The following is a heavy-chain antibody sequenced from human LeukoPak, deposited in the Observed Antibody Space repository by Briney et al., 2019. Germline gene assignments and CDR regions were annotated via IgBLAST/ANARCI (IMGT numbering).Heavy chain of an antibody. D-gene: IGHD3-9*01. CDR1: GGSFSGYY. CDR2: INHSGST. V-gene: IGHV4-34*01. CDR3: ARAPRRHYDILTGYRNWFDP. Sequence: SETLSPTCAVYGGSFSGYYWSWIRQPPGTGLEWIGEINHSGSTNYNPSLKSQVTITVDTSKNQFSLKLSSVTAADTAVYYCARAPRRHYDILTGYRNWFDPWGQGTLVTVSS. J-gene: IGHJ5*02.